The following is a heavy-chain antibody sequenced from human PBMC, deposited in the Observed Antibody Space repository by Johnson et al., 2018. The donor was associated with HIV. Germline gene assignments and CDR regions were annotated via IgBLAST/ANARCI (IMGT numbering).Heavy chain of an antibody. J-gene: IGHJ3*02. V-gene: IGHV3-66*01. CDR1: GFTVSSNY. Sequence: VQLVESGGGLVQPGGSLRLSCAASGFTVSSNYMTWVRQAPGKGLEWVSVIYSGGSTYYADSVKGRFTISRDNSKNTLYLQMNSLRAEDTAVYYCARGGSMWGRLVLGEKGGAFDIWGQGTMVTVSS. CDR3: ARGGSMWGRLVLGEKGGAFDI. D-gene: IGHD3-16*01. CDR2: IYSGGST.